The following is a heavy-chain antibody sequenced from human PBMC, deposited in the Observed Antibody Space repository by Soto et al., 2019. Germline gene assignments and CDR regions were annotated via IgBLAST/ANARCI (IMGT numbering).Heavy chain of an antibody. V-gene: IGHV3-21*04. J-gene: IGHJ2*01. CDR2: ISSSSSYI. Sequence: GGSLRLSCAASGFTFSSYSMNWVRQAPGKGLEWVSSISSSSSYIYYADSVKGRFTISRDNSKNTLYLQMNSLRAEDTAVYYCAKKSGIVVVVAATAPWYFDLWGRGTLVTVSS. D-gene: IGHD2-15*01. CDR1: GFTFSSYS. CDR3: AKKSGIVVVVAATAPWYFDL.